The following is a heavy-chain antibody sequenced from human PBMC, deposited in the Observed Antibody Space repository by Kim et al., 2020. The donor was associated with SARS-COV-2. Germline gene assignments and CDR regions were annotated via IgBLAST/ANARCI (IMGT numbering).Heavy chain of an antibody. J-gene: IGHJ5*02. D-gene: IGHD3-10*01. CDR2: ISSSGSTI. Sequence: YYWGWIRQAPGKGLEWVSYISSSGSTIYYADSVKGRFTISRDNAKNSLYLQMNSLRAEDTAVYYCARDGARGRITMVRGVIIGNWFDPWGQGTLVTVSS. CDR1: YY. V-gene: IGHV3-11*04. CDR3: ARDGARGRITMVRGVIIGNWFDP.